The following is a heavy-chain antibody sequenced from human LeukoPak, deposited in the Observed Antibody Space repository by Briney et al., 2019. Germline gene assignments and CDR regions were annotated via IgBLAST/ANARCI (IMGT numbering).Heavy chain of an antibody. CDR2: INPNSGNT. V-gene: IGHV1-8*01. D-gene: IGHD3-22*01. J-gene: IGHJ4*02. CDR1: GYTFTSYD. Sequence: ASVKVSCXASGYTFTSYDINWVRQATGQGLVWMGWINPNSGNTGYAQKFQGRVTMTRNTSISTAYMELSSLRSEDTAVYYCARGRNAQVVVVITTVVFDYWGQGTLVTVSS. CDR3: ARGRNAQVVVVITTVVFDY.